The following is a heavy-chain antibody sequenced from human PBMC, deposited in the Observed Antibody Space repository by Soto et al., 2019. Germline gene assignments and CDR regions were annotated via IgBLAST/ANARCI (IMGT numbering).Heavy chain of an antibody. V-gene: IGHV1-69*13. D-gene: IGHD2-2*01. CDR3: ARGVLGYCSSTSCGYYYYGMDV. Sequence: SVKVSCKASGGTFSSYAISWVRQAPGQGLEWMGGIIPIFGTANYAQKFQGRVTITADESTSTAYMELSSLRSEDTAVYYCARGVLGYCSSTSCGYYYYGMDVWGQGTTVTVSS. CDR2: IIPIFGTA. CDR1: GGTFSSYA. J-gene: IGHJ6*02.